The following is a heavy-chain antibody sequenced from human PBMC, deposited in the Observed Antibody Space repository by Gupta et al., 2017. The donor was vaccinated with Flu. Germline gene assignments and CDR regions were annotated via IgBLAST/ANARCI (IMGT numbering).Heavy chain of an antibody. J-gene: IGHJ6*02. V-gene: IGHV3-21*01. D-gene: IGHD5-18*01. CDR2: IISSSSYI. Sequence: EVQLVESEGGLVKPGGFLRLSCAASGFIFSSYSMKWVRQAPGKGLEWVSSIISSSSYIHYADSVKGRFTISRDNAKNSLYLQMNSLRAEDTAMYYCARDSGGYSYGGSGGMDVWGQGTTVTVSS. CDR3: ARDSGGYSYGGSGGMDV. CDR1: GFIFSSYS.